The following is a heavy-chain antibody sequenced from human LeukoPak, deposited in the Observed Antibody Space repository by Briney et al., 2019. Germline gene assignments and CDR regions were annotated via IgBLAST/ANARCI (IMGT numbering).Heavy chain of an antibody. CDR2: ISSSGDNT. J-gene: IGHJ4*02. CDR3: AKARGWYFDC. Sequence: GGSLRLSCAASGFSLSSYSMNWVRQAPGKGMEWVSSISSSGDNTYYADSVKGRFTISRDNSKNTLYLQMNSLRAEDTAVYYCAKARGWYFDCWGQGNLVTVS. D-gene: IGHD6-19*01. V-gene: IGHV3-23*01. CDR1: GFSLSSYS.